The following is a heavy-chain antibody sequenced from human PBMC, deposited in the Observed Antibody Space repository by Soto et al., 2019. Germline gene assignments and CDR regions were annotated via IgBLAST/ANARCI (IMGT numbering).Heavy chain of an antibody. V-gene: IGHV1-69*02. CDR2: IIPILGIA. CDR3: ARSRDEFDP. J-gene: IGHJ5*02. Sequence: QVQLVQSGAEVKKPGSSVKLSCKASGGTFSSYTISWVRQAPGQGLEWMGRIIPILGIANYAQKFQGRVTSTADRSTSTAYMELSSLRAEDTAVYYCARSRDEFDPWGQGTLVTVSS. CDR1: GGTFSSYT.